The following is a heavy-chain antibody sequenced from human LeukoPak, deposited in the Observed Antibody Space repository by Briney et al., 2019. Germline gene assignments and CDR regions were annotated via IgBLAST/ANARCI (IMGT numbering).Heavy chain of an antibody. CDR1: GGSISSGGSY. V-gene: IGHV4-61*02. CDR2: IYISGST. D-gene: IGHD4-17*01. Sequence: KPSETLSLTCTVSGGSISSGGSYWSWIRQPAGKGLEWIGRIYISGSTNYNPSLKSRVTISVDTSKNQFSLKLSSVTAADTAVYYCARDHGDYALDYWGQGTLVTVSS. CDR3: ARDHGDYALDY. J-gene: IGHJ4*02.